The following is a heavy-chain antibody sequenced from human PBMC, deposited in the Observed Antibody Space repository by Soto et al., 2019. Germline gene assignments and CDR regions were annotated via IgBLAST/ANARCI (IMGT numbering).Heavy chain of an antibody. V-gene: IGHV4-30-4*01. CDR3: PREGGESVDGLSYFAY. Sequence: PSETLSLTCTVSGGSTSSDNYWSWIRQPPGKGLEVIVHIYYGGNNDYTPSLKGRLTISIDTSKNQFSLKLSSVSAADTAVYFWPREGGESVDGLSYFAYWVKGSL. CDR1: GGSTSSDNY. D-gene: IGHD3-16*01. J-gene: IGHJ4*02. CDR2: IYYGGNN.